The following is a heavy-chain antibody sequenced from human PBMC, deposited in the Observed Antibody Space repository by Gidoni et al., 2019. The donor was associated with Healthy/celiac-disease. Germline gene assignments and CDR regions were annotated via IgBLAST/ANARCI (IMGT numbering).Heavy chain of an antibody. CDR1: GFPFDDYA. Sequence: DVQLVESGGGLVQPGRSLRLSCAASGFPFDDYALHWVRPAPGKGLEWVSGISWNSGSIGYADSVKGRFTISRDNAKNSLYLQMNSLRAEDTALYYCAKAHSALLWFGERPNWFDPWGQGTLVTVSS. V-gene: IGHV3-9*01. CDR2: ISWNSGSI. CDR3: AKAHSALLWFGERPNWFDP. D-gene: IGHD3-10*01. J-gene: IGHJ5*02.